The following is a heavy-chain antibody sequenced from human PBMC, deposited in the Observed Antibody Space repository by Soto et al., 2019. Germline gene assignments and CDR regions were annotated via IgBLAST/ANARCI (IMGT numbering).Heavy chain of an antibody. CDR1: GFTFSSYS. CDR3: ARDQPGYSYGYGLGY. J-gene: IGHJ4*02. CDR2: ISSSSSYI. D-gene: IGHD5-18*01. V-gene: IGHV3-21*01. Sequence: EVQLVESGGGLVKPGWSLRLSCAASGFTFSSYSMNWVRQAPGKGLEWVSSISSSSSYIYYADSVKGRFTISRDNAKNSLYLQMNSLRAEDTAVYYFARDQPGYSYGYGLGYWGQGTLVTVSS.